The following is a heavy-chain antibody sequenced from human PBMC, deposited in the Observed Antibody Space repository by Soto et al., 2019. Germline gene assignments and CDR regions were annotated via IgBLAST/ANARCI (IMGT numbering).Heavy chain of an antibody. J-gene: IGHJ5*02. V-gene: IGHV4-34*01. CDR3: ARPQRRYCSGDSCPNGWFDP. Sequence: QVQLQQWGAGLLKPSETLSLTCAVYGGSFSGYYWSWIRQPPGKGLEWIGEINHSGSTNYNPSLKSRVTISVDTSKNQFSLKLSTVTAADTAVYYCARPQRRYCSGDSCPNGWFDPWGQGTLVTVSS. CDR2: INHSGST. CDR1: GGSFSGYY. D-gene: IGHD2-15*01.